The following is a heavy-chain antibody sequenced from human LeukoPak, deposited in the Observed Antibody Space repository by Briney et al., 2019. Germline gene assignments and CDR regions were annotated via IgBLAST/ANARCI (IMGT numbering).Heavy chain of an antibody. CDR1: GGTFSSYA. D-gene: IGHD2-15*01. CDR2: IIPIFGTA. V-gene: IGHV1-69*06. CDR3: ARDPLGGGFTLYNWFDP. J-gene: IGHJ5*02. Sequence: SVKVSCKASGGTFSSYAISWVRQAPGQGLEWMGGIIPIFGTANYAQKFQGRVTITADKSTSTAYMELSSLRSEDTAVYYCARDPLGGGFTLYNWFDPWGQGTLVTVSS.